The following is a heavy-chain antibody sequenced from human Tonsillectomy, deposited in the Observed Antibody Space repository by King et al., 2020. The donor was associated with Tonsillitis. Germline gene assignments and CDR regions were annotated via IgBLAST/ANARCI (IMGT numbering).Heavy chain of an antibody. Sequence: VQLVESGAELRKPGASVSVSCTASGVTFGGHHVHWVRQAPGQGLEWMGWINPDTGDTNLALGRVTMTVTKDTSISTVYMGLSSLRPDDTAVYYCSPCALGSGSSDSSAYRFFRHWGQGTLVTVSS. V-gene: IGHV1-2*02. CDR3: SPCALGSGSSDSSAYRFFRH. CDR2: INPDTGDT. CDR1: GVTFGGHH. J-gene: IGHJ1*01. D-gene: IGHD3-22*01.